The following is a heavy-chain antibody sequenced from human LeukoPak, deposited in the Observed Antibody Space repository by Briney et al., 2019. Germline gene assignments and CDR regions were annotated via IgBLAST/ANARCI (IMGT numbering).Heavy chain of an antibody. CDR2: ISSSSTYI. CDR1: GFTFSSYN. CDR3: ARVLLWFGEALDYGMDV. V-gene: IGHV3-21*01. J-gene: IGHJ6*02. Sequence: PGSSLRLSCAASGFTFSSYNMNWVRQAPGKGLEWVSFISSSSTYIYNADSVKGRFTISRDNAKNSLYLQMNSLRVEDTAVYYCARVLLWFGEALDYGMDVWGQGTTVTVSS. D-gene: IGHD3-10*01.